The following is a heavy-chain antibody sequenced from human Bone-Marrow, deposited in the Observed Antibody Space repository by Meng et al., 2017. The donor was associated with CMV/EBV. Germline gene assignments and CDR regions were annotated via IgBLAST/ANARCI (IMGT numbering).Heavy chain of an antibody. V-gene: IGHV4-39*07. CDR1: GGSISSSSYY. CDR2: IYYSGST. CDR3: ARGAGRMVRGVINY. D-gene: IGHD3-10*01. J-gene: IGHJ4*02. Sequence: SGGSISSSSYYWGWIRQPPGKGLEWIGSIYYSGSTYYNPSLKSRVTISVDTSKNQFSLKLSSVTAADTAVYYCARGAGRMVRGVINYWGQGTLVTVSS.